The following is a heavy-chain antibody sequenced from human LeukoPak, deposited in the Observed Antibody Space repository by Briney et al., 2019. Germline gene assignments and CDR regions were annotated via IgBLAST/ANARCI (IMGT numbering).Heavy chain of an antibody. V-gene: IGHV4-59*01. CDR2: IYYSGST. CDR3: ATFYSVYSSGWYHDAFDI. Sequence: SETLSLTCTVSGGSISSYYWSWIRQPPGKGLEWIGYIYYSGSTNYNPSLKSRVTISVDTSKNQFSLKLSSVTAADTAVYYCATFYSVYSSGWYHDAFDIWGQGTMVTVSS. J-gene: IGHJ3*02. CDR1: GGSISSYY. D-gene: IGHD6-19*01.